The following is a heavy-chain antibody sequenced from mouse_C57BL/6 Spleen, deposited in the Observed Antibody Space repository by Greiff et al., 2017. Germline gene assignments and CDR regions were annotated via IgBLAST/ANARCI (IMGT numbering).Heavy chain of an antibody. D-gene: IGHD1-1*01. Sequence: VQLQQSGAELVKPGASVKLSCKASGYTFTEYTIHWVKQRPGQGLEWIGWFYPGSGDTKYTEKFKDKAPLTADKSSSTAYMQLSRLTSEDSAVYFGARHAEGTTREYSAMDYWGQGTSVTVAS. CDR2: FYPGSGDT. CDR1: GYTFTEYT. CDR3: ARHAEGTTREYSAMDY. V-gene: IGHV1-62-2*01. J-gene: IGHJ4*01.